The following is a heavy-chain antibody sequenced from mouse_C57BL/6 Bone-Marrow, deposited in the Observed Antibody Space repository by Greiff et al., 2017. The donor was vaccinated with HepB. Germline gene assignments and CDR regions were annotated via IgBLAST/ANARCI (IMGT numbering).Heavy chain of an antibody. D-gene: IGHD2-12*01. CDR1: GYTFTSYW. CDR3: ARRAYYSPWFAY. V-gene: IGHV1-52*01. Sequence: VQLQQSGAELVRPGSSVKLSCKASGYTFTSYWMHWVKQRPIQGLEWIGNIDPSDSETHYNQKFKDKATLTVDKSSSTAYMQLSSLTSEDSAVYYCARRAYYSPWFAYWGQGTLVTVSA. J-gene: IGHJ3*01. CDR2: IDPSDSET.